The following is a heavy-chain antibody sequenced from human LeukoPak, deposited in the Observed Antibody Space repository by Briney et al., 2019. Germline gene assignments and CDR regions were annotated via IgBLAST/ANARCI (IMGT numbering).Heavy chain of an antibody. Sequence: PGGSLRLSCAASGFTFSTYWMSWVRQAPGKGLEWVANIKQNGGETYCVDSVKGRFTISRDNAKNSLYLQLNSLRAEDTAVYYCVRSGIAAGFDYWGQGTLVTVSS. CDR2: IKQNGGET. J-gene: IGHJ4*02. CDR3: VRSGIAAGFDY. CDR1: GFTFSTYW. V-gene: IGHV3-7*01. D-gene: IGHD6-13*01.